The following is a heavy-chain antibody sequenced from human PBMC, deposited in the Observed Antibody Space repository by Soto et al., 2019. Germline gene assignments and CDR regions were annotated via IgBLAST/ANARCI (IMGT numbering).Heavy chain of an antibody. CDR1: GGTFSSYA. CDR2: IIPIFGTA. D-gene: IGHD3-3*01. J-gene: IGHJ3*02. Sequence: SVKVSCKASGGTFSSYAISWVRQAPGQGLEWMGGIIPIFGTANYTQKFQGRVTITADESTSTAYMELSSLRSEDTAVYYCARETAKGDYDFWSGYRANAFDIWGQGTMVTVSS. V-gene: IGHV1-69*13. CDR3: ARETAKGDYDFWSGYRANAFDI.